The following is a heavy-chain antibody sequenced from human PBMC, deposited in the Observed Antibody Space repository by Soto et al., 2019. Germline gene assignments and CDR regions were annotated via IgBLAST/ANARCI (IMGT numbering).Heavy chain of an antibody. CDR3: ARAPSVYDFWSGYNGPYGMDV. CDR1: GYTFTNYG. J-gene: IGHJ6*02. D-gene: IGHD3-3*01. Sequence: GASVKVSCKASGYTFTNYGISWVRQAPGQGLEWMGWISAYNGNTNYAQKLQGRVTMTTDTSTSTAYMELRSLRSDDTAVYYCARAPSVYDFWSGYNGPYGMDVWGQGTTVTVSS. CDR2: ISAYNGNT. V-gene: IGHV1-18*01.